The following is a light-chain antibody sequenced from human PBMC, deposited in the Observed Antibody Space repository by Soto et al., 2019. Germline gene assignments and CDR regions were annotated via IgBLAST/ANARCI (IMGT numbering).Light chain of an antibody. CDR2: WAS. Sequence: DIVMTQSPDSLAVSLGERATINCKSSQSLLYSSNSKSYLTWYQQKPGQPPKLLVYWASTRESGVPDRFSGSGSGKDFTLTVSSLQAEDVAVYDCQQYYSIPITCGQGTLLEIK. CDR3: QQYYSIPIT. V-gene: IGKV4-1*01. CDR1: QSLLYSSNSKSY. J-gene: IGKJ5*01.